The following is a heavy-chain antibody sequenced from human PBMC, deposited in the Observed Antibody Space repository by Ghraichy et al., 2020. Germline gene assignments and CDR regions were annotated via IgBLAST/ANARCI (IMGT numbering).Heavy chain of an antibody. Sequence: ESLNISCTVSGGSISSYYWSWIRQPAGKGLEWIGRIYTSGSTNYNPSLKSRVTMSVDTSKNQFSLKLSSVTAADTAVYYCARGGPIVVVVAAMSEAFDIWGQGTMVTVSS. J-gene: IGHJ3*02. D-gene: IGHD2-15*01. CDR1: GGSISSYY. V-gene: IGHV4-4*07. CDR2: IYTSGST. CDR3: ARGGPIVVVVAAMSEAFDI.